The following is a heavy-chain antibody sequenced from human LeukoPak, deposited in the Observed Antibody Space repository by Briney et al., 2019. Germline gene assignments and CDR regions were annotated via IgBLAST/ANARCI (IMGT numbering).Heavy chain of an antibody. J-gene: IGHJ4*02. CDR2: ISGDGGST. CDR3: AKDIDASGYSSSWYPDY. Sequence: GGFLRLSCAASGFTFDDYAMHWVRQAPGKGLEWVSLISGDGGSTYYADSVKGRFTISRDNSKNSLYLQMNSLRTEDTALYYCAKDIDASGYSSSWYPDYWGQGTLVTVSS. D-gene: IGHD6-13*01. CDR1: GFTFDDYA. V-gene: IGHV3-43*02.